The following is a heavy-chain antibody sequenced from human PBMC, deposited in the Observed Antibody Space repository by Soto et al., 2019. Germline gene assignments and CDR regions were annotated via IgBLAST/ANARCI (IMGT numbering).Heavy chain of an antibody. CDR1: GGTFSSYA. CDR3: ARGSNDYAYYYYGMDV. CDR2: IIPIFGTA. D-gene: IGHD4-17*01. V-gene: IGHV1-69*13. J-gene: IGHJ6*02. Sequence: GASVKVSCKASGGTFSSYAISWVRQAPGQGLEWMGGIIPIFGTANYAQKFQGRVTITADESTSTAYMELSSLRSEDTAVYYCARGSNDYAYYYYGMDVWGQGTTVTVSS.